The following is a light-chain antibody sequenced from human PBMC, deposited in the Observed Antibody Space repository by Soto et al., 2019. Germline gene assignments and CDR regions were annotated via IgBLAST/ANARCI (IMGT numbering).Light chain of an antibody. V-gene: IGKV3-20*01. CDR3: QQYGSSGT. J-gene: IGKJ1*01. CDR2: GAS. Sequence: EIVWTQSPGTLSRSPGEIATLSCRASQRVSTNYLAGYQQKPGQAPRLLIYGASNRATGIPDRFSGSGSGTDFTLTISRLEPQDFAVYYCQQYGSSGTFGQGTKVELK. CDR1: QRVSTNY.